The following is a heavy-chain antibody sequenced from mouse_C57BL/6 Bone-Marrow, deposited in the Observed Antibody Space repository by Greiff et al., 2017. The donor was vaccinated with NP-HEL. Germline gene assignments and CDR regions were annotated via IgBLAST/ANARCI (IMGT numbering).Heavy chain of an antibody. Sequence: VKLMESGAELVRPGTSVKVSCKASGYAFTNYLIEWVKQRPGQGLEWIGVINPGSGGTNYNEKFKGKATLTADKSSSTAYMQLSSLTSEDSAVYFWARWGWWYFDVWGTGTTVTVSS. D-gene: IGHD2-3*01. CDR2: INPGSGGT. CDR1: GYAFTNYL. V-gene: IGHV1-54*01. J-gene: IGHJ1*03. CDR3: ARWGWWYFDV.